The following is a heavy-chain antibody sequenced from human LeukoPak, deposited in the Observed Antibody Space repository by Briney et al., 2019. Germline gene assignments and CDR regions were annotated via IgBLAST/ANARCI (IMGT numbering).Heavy chain of an antibody. D-gene: IGHD6-19*01. V-gene: IGHV4-39*01. CDR2: IYYSGST. CDR3: ARHPSGRQWLGGGNWFDP. J-gene: IGHJ5*02. Sequence: GWIRQSPGKGLEWIGSIYYSGSTFYNPSLKSRVTISVDTSKNQFSLKLSSVTAADTAVYYCARHPSGRQWLGGGNWFDPWGQGTLVTVSS.